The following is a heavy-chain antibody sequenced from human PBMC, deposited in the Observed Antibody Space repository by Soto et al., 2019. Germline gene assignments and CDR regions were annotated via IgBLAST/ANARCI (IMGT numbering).Heavy chain of an antibody. J-gene: IGHJ5*02. Sequence: QVQLQESGPGLVKPSETLSLTCTVSGGSISSYYSSWIRQPPGKGLEWIGYIYYSGSTNYNPSLKSRVTTSVDTSKNQFSRKLSSVTAADTAVYYCARDRGPILTADYKRLGWFDPWGQGTLVTVSS. CDR2: IYYSGST. CDR1: GGSISSYY. CDR3: ARDRGPILTADYKRLGWFDP. V-gene: IGHV4-59*01. D-gene: IGHD3-9*01.